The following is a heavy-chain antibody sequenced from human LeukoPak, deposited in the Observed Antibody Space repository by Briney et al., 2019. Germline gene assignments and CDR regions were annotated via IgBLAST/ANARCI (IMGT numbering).Heavy chain of an antibody. CDR3: ARVGELAAVIEDY. Sequence: ASVKVSCKASGYTFTGYYMHWVRQAPGQGLEWMGWINPNSGCTNYAQKFQGRVTLTRDTSINTAYMELSSLRSDDTAVYYCARVGELAAVIEDYWGQGALVTVSS. CDR1: GYTFTGYY. J-gene: IGHJ4*02. CDR2: INPNSGCT. V-gene: IGHV1-2*02. D-gene: IGHD6-13*01.